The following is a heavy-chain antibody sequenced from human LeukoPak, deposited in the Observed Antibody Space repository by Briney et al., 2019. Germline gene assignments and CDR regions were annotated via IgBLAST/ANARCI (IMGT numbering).Heavy chain of an antibody. CDR1: GFTFSSYS. J-gene: IGHJ3*02. CDR3: ARDPDGSGSNAFDI. D-gene: IGHD3-10*01. CDR2: ISSSSSYI. Sequence: TGGSLRLCCAASGFTFSSYSMNWVRQAPGKGLEWVSSISSSSSYIYYADSVKGRFTISRDNAKNSLYLQMNSLRAEDTAVYYCARDPDGSGSNAFDIWGQGTMVTVSS. V-gene: IGHV3-21*01.